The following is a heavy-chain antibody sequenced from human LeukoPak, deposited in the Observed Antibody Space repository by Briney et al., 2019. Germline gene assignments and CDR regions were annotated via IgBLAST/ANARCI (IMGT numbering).Heavy chain of an antibody. J-gene: IGHJ4*02. V-gene: IGHV3-30*18. CDR3: AKVHYGDYSYFDY. Sequence: GGSLRLSCAASGFTFSSYLMSWVRQAPGKGLEWVAGISYDGSNKYYADSVKGRFTISRDNSKNTLYLQMNSLRAEDTAVYYCAKVHYGDYSYFDYWGQGTLVTVSS. CDR1: GFTFSSYL. D-gene: IGHD4-17*01. CDR2: ISYDGSNK.